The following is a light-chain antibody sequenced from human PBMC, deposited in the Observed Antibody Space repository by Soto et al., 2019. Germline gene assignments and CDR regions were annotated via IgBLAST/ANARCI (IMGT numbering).Light chain of an antibody. Sequence: QSVLTQPPSVSGSPGQSITVSCTGTSSDIGASNFVSWYQHLPGRAPKVIIFEATNRPSGVSDRFSGSKAGITASLTISGLRSEDEAEYYCAAWDDSLSGPVFGGGTKVTVL. CDR3: AAWDDSLSGPV. V-gene: IGLV2-14*01. CDR1: SSDIGASNF. CDR2: EAT. J-gene: IGLJ2*01.